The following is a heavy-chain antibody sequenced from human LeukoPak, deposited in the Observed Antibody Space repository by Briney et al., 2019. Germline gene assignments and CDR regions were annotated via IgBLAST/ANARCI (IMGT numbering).Heavy chain of an antibody. D-gene: IGHD4-23*01. CDR3: ARDRDYGGNHYAFDI. J-gene: IGHJ3*02. CDR1: NYTFTSYG. V-gene: IGHV1-18*01. CDR2: ISAYSGQT. Sequence: ASVKVSCKTYNYTFTSYGISWVRQAPGQGFEWLGWISAYSGQTNYAQKFQGRVTMTRDTSISTAYMELSRLRSDDTAVYYCARDRDYGGNHYAFDIWGQGTMVTVSS.